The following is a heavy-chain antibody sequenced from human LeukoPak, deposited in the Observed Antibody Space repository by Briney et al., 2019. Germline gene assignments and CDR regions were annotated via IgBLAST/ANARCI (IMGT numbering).Heavy chain of an antibody. CDR2: ISSSSSYT. J-gene: IGHJ4*02. CDR1: GFTFSNYY. Sequence: GGPRRLSGAASGFTFSNYYISWIRQAPGKGREWVSYISSSSSYTNYADSVKGRFTISRDNAKNSLYLQMNSLRAEDTAVYYCARPIAAAGCTLDYWGQGTLVTVSS. CDR3: ARPIAAAGCTLDY. V-gene: IGHV3-11*06. D-gene: IGHD6-13*01.